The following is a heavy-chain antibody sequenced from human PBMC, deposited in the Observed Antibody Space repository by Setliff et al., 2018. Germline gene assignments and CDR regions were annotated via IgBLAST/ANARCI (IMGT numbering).Heavy chain of an antibody. Sequence: SVKVSCKATGGTFRNYGISWVRQAPGQGLEWMGGTIPMFGTTNYAQKFQGRVTIITDESTSTAYMELSSLKSEDTAMYYCAREGVDTRSSTDYRYYMDVWGKGTTVTVSS. D-gene: IGHD2-15*01. V-gene: IGHV1-69*05. CDR1: GGTFRNYG. J-gene: IGHJ6*03. CDR3: AREGVDTRSSTDYRYYMDV. CDR2: TIPMFGTT.